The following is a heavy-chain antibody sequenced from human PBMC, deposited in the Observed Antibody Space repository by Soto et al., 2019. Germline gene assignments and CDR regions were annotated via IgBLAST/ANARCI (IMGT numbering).Heavy chain of an antibody. CDR1: GFTFTSSA. J-gene: IGHJ6*02. D-gene: IGHD3-3*01. V-gene: IGHV1-58*01. CDR3: AAEVLRFLGRDYYYYYGMDV. CDR2: IAVGNGNT. Sequence: AASVKVSCQASGFTFTSSAVQWVRQARGQRLEWIGWIAVGNGNTNYAQKSQERVTITRDMSTSTAYMQLSSLRSEDTAVYYCAAEVLRFLGRDYYYYYGMDVWGQWSTVTVSS.